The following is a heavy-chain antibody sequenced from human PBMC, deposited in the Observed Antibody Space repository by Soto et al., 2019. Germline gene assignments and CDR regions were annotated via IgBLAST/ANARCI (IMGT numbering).Heavy chain of an antibody. CDR1: GFTFDSYE. CDR3: TTSYFYAA. CDR2: IGRGSGPT. Sequence: PGGALRLSCIGAGFTFDSYEANWVRQSPEGGLEWVASIGRGSGPTYYADSAKGRFTVSRDFARNSMFLQMDNLRVEDTGVYYCTTSYFYAAGGEGTLVTVSS. D-gene: IGHD3-10*01. J-gene: IGHJ4*02. V-gene: IGHV3-48*03.